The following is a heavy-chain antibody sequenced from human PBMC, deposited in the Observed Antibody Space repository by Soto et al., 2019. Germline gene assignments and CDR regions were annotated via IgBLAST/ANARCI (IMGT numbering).Heavy chain of an antibody. CDR1: GFTFSNYW. V-gene: IGHV3-7*01. Sequence: EVQLVESGGGLVQPGGSLRLSCAASGFTFSNYWMNWVRQAPGKGLEWVANIKQDGSEKYYVDSVKGRFTISRDNAKNALYLQMNSLRAEDTAVYYCIYTTSSNWNLGQGTLVTVSS. CDR3: IYTTSSNWN. CDR2: IKQDGSEK. D-gene: IGHD6-13*01. J-gene: IGHJ4*02.